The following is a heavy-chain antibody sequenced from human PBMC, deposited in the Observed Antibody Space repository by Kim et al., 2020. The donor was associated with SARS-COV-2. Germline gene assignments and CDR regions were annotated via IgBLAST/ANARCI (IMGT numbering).Heavy chain of an antibody. V-gene: IGHV3-23*01. J-gene: IGHJ4*02. Sequence: GGSLRLSCTASGFTFGNYAMSWVRQAPGKGLEWVSTISDSGRDTYYAGSIQGRFTISRDNSRSPLSLQLSRPTVDDTGIYFCAQTVSGNYWGQGAPVTVS. CDR2: ISDSGRDT. CDR1: GFTFGNYA. CDR3: AQTVSGNY.